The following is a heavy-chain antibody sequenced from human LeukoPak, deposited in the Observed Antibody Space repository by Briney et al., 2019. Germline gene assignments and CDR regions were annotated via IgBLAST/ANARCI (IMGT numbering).Heavy chain of an antibody. CDR1: GFTFSSYA. D-gene: IGHD2/OR15-2a*01. V-gene: IGHV3-23*01. CDR3: AKDRVSPGFNLFDP. J-gene: IGHJ5*02. CDR2: INGRGDNT. Sequence: GGSLRLSCAASGFTFSSYAMNWVRQAPGKGQEWVSAINGRGDNTYYADSVKGRFTISRDNSKSTLFLQMNSLRAEDTAIYYCAKDRVSPGFNLFDPWGQGTLVTVSS.